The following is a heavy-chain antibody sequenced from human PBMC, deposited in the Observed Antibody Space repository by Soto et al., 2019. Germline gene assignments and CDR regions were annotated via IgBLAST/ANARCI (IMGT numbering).Heavy chain of an antibody. D-gene: IGHD2-15*01. V-gene: IGHV3-7*01. Sequence: EVQLVESGGGLVQPGGSLRLSCAASGFTFNTSYMNWVRQAPGKGLEWVASIKRDGTEKNYVDSVKGRFTISRDNAKSSLYLQMNSLSDGDTAVYYCARERGYCSGGTCYSVLDYWGQGTLVTVSS. J-gene: IGHJ4*02. CDR1: GFTFNTSY. CDR3: ARERGYCSGGTCYSVLDY. CDR2: IKRDGTEK.